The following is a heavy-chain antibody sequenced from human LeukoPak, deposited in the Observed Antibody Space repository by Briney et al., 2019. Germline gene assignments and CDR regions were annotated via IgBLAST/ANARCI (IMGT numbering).Heavy chain of an antibody. CDR2: INHSGST. CDR3: ARLDSSSWYYNYYYYMDV. V-gene: IGHV4-34*01. D-gene: IGHD6-13*01. Sequence: SETLSLTCAVYGGSFSGYYWSWIRQPPGKGLEWIGEINHSGSTNYNPSLKSRVTISVDTSKNQFSLKLSSVTAADTAVYYCARLDSSSWYYNYYYYMDVWGKGTTVTVSS. CDR1: GGSFSGYY. J-gene: IGHJ6*03.